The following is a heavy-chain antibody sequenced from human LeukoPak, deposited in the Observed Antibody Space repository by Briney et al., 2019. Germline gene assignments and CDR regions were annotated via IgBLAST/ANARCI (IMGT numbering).Heavy chain of an antibody. CDR1: GGSISGYY. V-gene: IGHV4-59*01. D-gene: IGHD3-22*01. J-gene: IGHJ4*02. CDR3: ARLGYCYDTHCLPDY. Sequence: SETLFLTCAVSGGSISGYYWSWIRQPPGKRLECIGYIHYTRSTNYNPPLQSRVTISLDTSKNQFSLRLRSVSAADTAVYYCARLGYCYDTHCLPDYWGQGILVTVSS. CDR2: IHYTRST.